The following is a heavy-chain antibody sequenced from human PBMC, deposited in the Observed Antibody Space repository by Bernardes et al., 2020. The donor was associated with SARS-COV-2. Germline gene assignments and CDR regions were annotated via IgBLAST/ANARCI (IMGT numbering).Heavy chain of an antibody. CDR2: ISYDGSNK. CDR3: AKDVSLIWFGELFGAGTYYYYSGMDV. D-gene: IGHD3-10*01. V-gene: IGHV3-30*18. Sequence: GGSLRLSCAASGFTFSSYGMHWVRQAPGKGLEWVAVISYDGSNKYYADSVKGRFTISRDNSKNTLYLQMNSLRPEDTAVYYFAKDVSLIWFGELFGAGTYYYYSGMDVWCQGTTVTVSS. CDR1: GFTFSSYG. J-gene: IGHJ6*02.